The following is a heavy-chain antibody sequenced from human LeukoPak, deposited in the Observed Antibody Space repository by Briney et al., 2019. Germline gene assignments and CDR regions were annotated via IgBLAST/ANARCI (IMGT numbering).Heavy chain of an antibody. D-gene: IGHD5-12*01. CDR1: GGSFSGYY. V-gene: IGHV4-34*01. CDR2: INHSGST. CDR3: ARAGRIVATRAPDY. J-gene: IGHJ4*02. Sequence: SETLSLTRAVYGGSFSGYYWSWIRQPPGKGLEWIGEINHSGSTNYNPSLKSRVTISLDTSKNQFSLKLSSVTAADTAVYYCARAGRIVATRAPDYWGQGTLVTVSS.